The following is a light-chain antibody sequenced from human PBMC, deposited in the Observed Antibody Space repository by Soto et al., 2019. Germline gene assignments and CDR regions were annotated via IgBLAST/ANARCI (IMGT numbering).Light chain of an antibody. CDR3: QQYNNWPPFT. CDR2: GAS. J-gene: IGKJ1*01. V-gene: IGKV3-15*01. Sequence: EIVLAQSPATLSVYPGAGATLSCRGSRSDSSNLAWHQQKPGQAPRLLIYGASTRATGIPARFSGSGSGTEFTLTISSLQSEDFAVYYCQQYNNWPPFTFGQGTKVDIK. CDR1: RSDSSN.